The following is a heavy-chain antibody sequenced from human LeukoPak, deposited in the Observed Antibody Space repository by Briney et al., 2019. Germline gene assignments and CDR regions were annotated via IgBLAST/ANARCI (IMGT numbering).Heavy chain of an antibody. D-gene: IGHD2-15*01. CDR2: ISNNGGYT. V-gene: IGHV3-23*01. CDR3: AKQLGYCSDGSCYFPY. J-gene: IGHJ4*02. CDR1: GFTFSSSA. Sequence: GGSLRLSCAASGFTFSSSAMSWVRQAPGKGLEWVSAISNNGGYTYYADSVQGRFTISRDNSKSTLCLQMNSLRAEDTAVYYCAKQLGYCSDGSCYFPYWGQRTLVTVSS.